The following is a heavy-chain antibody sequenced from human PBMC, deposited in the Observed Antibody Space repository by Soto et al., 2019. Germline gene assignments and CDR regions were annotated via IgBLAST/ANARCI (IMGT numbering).Heavy chain of an antibody. CDR3: ASGIQLWLRRINNGYSG. V-gene: IGHV1-69*14. D-gene: IGHD5-18*01. CDR1: GGTFSTYA. Sequence: QVQLVQSGAEVKKPESSVKVSCKAPGGTFSTYAISWVRQAPGQGLEWMGGIIPMFGTANYAQRFQDRVTITAHKSTTTVYKEPSSLRSEDTAVYFCASGIQLWLRRINNGYSGWGQGTLVTVSS. J-gene: IGHJ4*02. CDR2: IIPMFGTA.